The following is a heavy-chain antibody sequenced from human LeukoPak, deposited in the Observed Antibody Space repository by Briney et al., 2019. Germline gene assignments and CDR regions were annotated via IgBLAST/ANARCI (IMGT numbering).Heavy chain of an antibody. CDR1: GGPFSGYY. Sequence: PSETLSLTCAVYGGPFSGYYWSWIRQPPGKGLEWIGEINHSGSTNYNPSLKSRVTISVDTSKNQFSLKLSSVTAADTAVYYCARGRMVYVRPVGGYYYYMDVWGKGTTVTVSS. D-gene: IGHD2-8*01. J-gene: IGHJ6*03. CDR2: INHSGST. V-gene: IGHV4-34*01. CDR3: ARGRMVYVRPVGGYYYYMDV.